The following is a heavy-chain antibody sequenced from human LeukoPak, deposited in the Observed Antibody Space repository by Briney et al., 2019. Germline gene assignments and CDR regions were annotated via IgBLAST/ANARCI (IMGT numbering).Heavy chain of an antibody. Sequence: SETLSPTCAVYGGSLSGYYWSWIRQPPGKGLEWIGEINHSGSTNYNPSRKSRVTISLDTSKNQFSLKLSAVTAAETAVYYCARLAENWFDPWGQGTLVTVSS. CDR2: INHSGST. CDR1: GGSLSGYY. J-gene: IGHJ5*02. V-gene: IGHV4-34*01. CDR3: ARLAENWFDP. D-gene: IGHD2-15*01.